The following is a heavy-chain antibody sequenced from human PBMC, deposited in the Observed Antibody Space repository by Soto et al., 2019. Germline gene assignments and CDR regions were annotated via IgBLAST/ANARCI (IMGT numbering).Heavy chain of an antibody. CDR1: GYTFTSYG. D-gene: IGHD6-13*01. J-gene: IGHJ4*02. CDR3: ARCRPFSTSWEPLDY. Sequence: QVQLVQSGAEVKKPGASVKVSCKASGYTFTSYGISWVRQAPGQGLEWMGWISGYNGNTDYAQKFQGRVTMTTDTSNSTANMDLRSLRSDDTSVYCFARCRPFSTSWEPLDYWGQGTLVTVSS. CDR2: ISGYNGNT. V-gene: IGHV1-18*04.